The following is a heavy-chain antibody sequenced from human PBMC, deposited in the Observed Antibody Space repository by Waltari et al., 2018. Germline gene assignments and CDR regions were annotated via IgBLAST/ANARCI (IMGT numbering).Heavy chain of an antibody. J-gene: IGHJ4*02. CDR3: VRVDNNGLEPFDY. CDR1: GFTLSNYW. D-gene: IGHD1-1*01. Sequence: EVQLVESGGDLVQPGGSLRLSCAASGFTLSNYWIHWVRQAPGKGLVVVSWSMGDGSRMAYADSLKGRFTLSRDNAKSTVYLQMSSLRAEDTALYYCVRVDNNGLEPFDYWGQGTLVTVSS. V-gene: IGHV3-74*01. CDR2: SMGDGSRM.